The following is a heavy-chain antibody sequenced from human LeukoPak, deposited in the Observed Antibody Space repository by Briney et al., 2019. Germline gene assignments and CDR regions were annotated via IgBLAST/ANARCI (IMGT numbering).Heavy chain of an antibody. Sequence: GGSLRLSCITSGFAFSTYGMHWVRQAPGKGLEWVALIWNDGSKTYHAESVKDRFTISRDNSQNTLYLQMNSLRHEDTAAYYCARGPWLVSDITSFDYWGQGTLVTVSS. V-gene: IGHV3-33*01. CDR3: ARGPWLVSDITSFDY. J-gene: IGHJ4*02. CDR1: GFAFSTYG. CDR2: IWNDGSKT. D-gene: IGHD5-18*01.